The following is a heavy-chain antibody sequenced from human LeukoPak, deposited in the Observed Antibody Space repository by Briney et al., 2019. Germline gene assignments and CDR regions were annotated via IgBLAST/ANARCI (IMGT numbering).Heavy chain of an antibody. CDR3: ARDLSGFRKWNPNNPDY. D-gene: IGHD1-1*01. CDR2: IRYDGSNK. J-gene: IGHJ4*02. Sequence: GGSLRLSCAASGFTFSSYGMHWVRQAPGKGLEWVAFIRYDGSNKYYTDSVKGRFTISRDNSKNTLYLQMNSLRAEDTAVYYCARDLSGFRKWNPNNPDYWGQGTLVTVSS. CDR1: GFTFSSYG. V-gene: IGHV3-30*02.